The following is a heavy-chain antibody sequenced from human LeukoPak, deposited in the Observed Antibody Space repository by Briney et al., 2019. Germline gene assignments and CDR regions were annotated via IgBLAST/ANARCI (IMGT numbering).Heavy chain of an antibody. D-gene: IGHD6-25*01. CDR2: IHFTGST. CDR3: AGLHFQSAEEFGP. V-gene: IGHV4-59*03. J-gene: IGHJ5*02. CDR1: GGSINSCC. Sequence: SETLTLTCTASGGSINSCCMSWIRQSPGQGLEWIGYIHFTGSTTYNPSLNGRATASVDASRNQFSLKLTSVTAADTAVYYCAGLHFQSAEEFGPWGRGTLATVSS.